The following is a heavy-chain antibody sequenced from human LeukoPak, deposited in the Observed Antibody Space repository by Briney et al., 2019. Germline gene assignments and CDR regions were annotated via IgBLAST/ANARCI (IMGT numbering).Heavy chain of an antibody. CDR1: GFTFSSYS. CDR3: ARESEGLFNWFDP. D-gene: IGHD1-14*01. V-gene: IGHV3-21*01. CDR2: ISSSSSYI. Sequence: PGGSLRLSCAASGFTFSSYSMNWVRQAPGKGREWVSSISSSSSYIYYADSVKGRFTISRDNAKNSPYLQMNSLRAEDTAVYYCARESEGLFNWFDPWGQGTLVTVSS. J-gene: IGHJ5*02.